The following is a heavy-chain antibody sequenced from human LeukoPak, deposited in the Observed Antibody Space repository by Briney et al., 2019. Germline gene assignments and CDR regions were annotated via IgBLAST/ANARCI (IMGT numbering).Heavy chain of an antibody. CDR1: GFTFSSYW. D-gene: IGHD6-19*01. Sequence: GGSLRLSCAASGFTFSSYWMHWVRQAPGKGLVWVSRIKGDGNSTNYADSVKGRFTISRDNAKNTLYLQMNSLRAEDTAVYYCAREGTAVGDYWGQGSLVTVSS. CDR2: IKGDGNST. V-gene: IGHV3-74*01. CDR3: AREGTAVGDY. J-gene: IGHJ4*02.